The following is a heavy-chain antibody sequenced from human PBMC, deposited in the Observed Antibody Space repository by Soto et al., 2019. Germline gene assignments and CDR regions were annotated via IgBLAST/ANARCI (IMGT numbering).Heavy chain of an antibody. CDR2: IYDSGST. Sequence: QVQLQESGPGLVKPSETLSLTCTVSGGSISSYYWSWIRQPPGKGLEWIGYIYDSGSTTYNPSLKSRVTISVDMSKNQFSLKLSSVTAADTAVYYCARREVGYGGFGYWGQGNLVTVSS. CDR1: GGSISSYY. V-gene: IGHV4-59*01. D-gene: IGHD2-15*01. CDR3: ARREVGYGGFGY. J-gene: IGHJ4*02.